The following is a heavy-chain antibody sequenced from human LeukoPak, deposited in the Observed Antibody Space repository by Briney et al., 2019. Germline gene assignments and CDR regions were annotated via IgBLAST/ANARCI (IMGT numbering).Heavy chain of an antibody. CDR1: GFTFRSYS. CDR3: ARDLGSGSPNVYFDY. J-gene: IGHJ4*02. D-gene: IGHD3-10*01. V-gene: IGHV3-33*01. CDR2: IWYDGSNK. Sequence: GGSLRLSCATSGFTFRSYSMHWVRQAPGKGLEWVALIWYDGSNKYYVDSVKGRFTISRDNSKNTLYLQMNSLRAEDTAVYYCARDLGSGSPNVYFDYWGQGTLVTVS.